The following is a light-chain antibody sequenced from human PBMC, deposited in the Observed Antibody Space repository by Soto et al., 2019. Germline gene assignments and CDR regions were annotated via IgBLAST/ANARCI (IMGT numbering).Light chain of an antibody. Sequence: DIQMTQSPSSLSASVGDRVTITCRASQSIDKYLNWYQQKVGKAPKALISAASRLQSGVPSRFSGSGSDTDFTLTISRLQPEDFATYFCQQSFDTPFTFGPGTTVDI. J-gene: IGKJ3*01. CDR2: AAS. CDR3: QQSFDTPFT. CDR1: QSIDKY. V-gene: IGKV1-39*01.